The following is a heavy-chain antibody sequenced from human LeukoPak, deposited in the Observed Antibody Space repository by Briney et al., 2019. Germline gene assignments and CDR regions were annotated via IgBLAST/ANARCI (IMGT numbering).Heavy chain of an antibody. CDR3: ARARSGSSSYFSAFDI. J-gene: IGHJ3*02. CDR2: IYYSGST. Sequence: SETLSLTCTVSGGSISSYYWSWIRQPPGKGLEWIGYIYYSGSTNYNPSLKSRVTISVDTSKNQFSLKLSSVTAADTAVYYCARARSGSSSYFSAFDIWGQGTMVTVSS. D-gene: IGHD3-22*01. CDR1: GGSISSYY. V-gene: IGHV4-59*12.